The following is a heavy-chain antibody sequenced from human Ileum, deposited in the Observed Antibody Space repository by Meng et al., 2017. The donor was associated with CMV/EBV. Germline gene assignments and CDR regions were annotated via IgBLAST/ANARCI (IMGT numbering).Heavy chain of an antibody. D-gene: IGHD6-19*01. V-gene: IGHV5-51*01. CDR3: ARSGSYTSGSQY. Sequence: SCKGSGYDVSTYWIAWVRQMPGKGLEWMGIIYPGDSDTRYNPSFQGQVTISADRSLKTAYLQWNSLKASDTAMYFCARSGSYTSGSQYWGQGTLVTVS. J-gene: IGHJ4*02. CDR1: GYDVSTYW. CDR2: IYPGDSDT.